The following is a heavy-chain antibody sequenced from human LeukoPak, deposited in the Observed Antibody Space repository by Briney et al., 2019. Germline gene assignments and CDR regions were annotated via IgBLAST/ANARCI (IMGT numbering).Heavy chain of an antibody. V-gene: IGHV4-31*03. Sequence: EPSQTLSLTCTVSGGSISSGGYYWSWIRQHPGKGLEWIGYIYYSGSTYYNPSLKRRAAISVDTSKNQFSLKLSSVTAADTAVYYCARDYGGNSCWFDPWGQGTLVTVSS. CDR2: IYYSGST. CDR1: GGSISSGGYY. CDR3: ARDYGGNSCWFDP. J-gene: IGHJ5*02. D-gene: IGHD4-23*01.